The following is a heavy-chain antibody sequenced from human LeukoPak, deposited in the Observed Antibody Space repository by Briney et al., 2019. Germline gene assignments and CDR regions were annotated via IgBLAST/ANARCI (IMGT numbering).Heavy chain of an antibody. Sequence: PSETLSLTCTVSGGSISSYYWSWIRQPAGKGLEWIGRIYTSGSTNYNPSLKSRVTMSVDTSENQFSLKLSSVTAADTAVYYCVRDSGYDFWSGYISQHNWFDPWGQGTLVTVSS. CDR1: GGSISSYY. V-gene: IGHV4-4*07. J-gene: IGHJ5*02. CDR2: IYTSGST. D-gene: IGHD3-3*01. CDR3: VRDSGYDFWSGYISQHNWFDP.